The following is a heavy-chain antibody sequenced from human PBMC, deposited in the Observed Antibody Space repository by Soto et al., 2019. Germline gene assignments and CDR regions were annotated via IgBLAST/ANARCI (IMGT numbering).Heavy chain of an antibody. D-gene: IGHD2-2*01. J-gene: IGHJ4*02. CDR3: ARGGLDCSSTSCYYFDY. Sequence: QVQLVQSGAEVKKPGASVKVSCKASGYTFTGYYMHWVRQAPGQGLEWMGWINPKSGGTNYAQKFQGWVTMTRDTSISTAYMELSRLRSDDTAVYYCARGGLDCSSTSCYYFDYWGQGTLVTVSS. V-gene: IGHV1-2*04. CDR2: INPKSGGT. CDR1: GYTFTGYY.